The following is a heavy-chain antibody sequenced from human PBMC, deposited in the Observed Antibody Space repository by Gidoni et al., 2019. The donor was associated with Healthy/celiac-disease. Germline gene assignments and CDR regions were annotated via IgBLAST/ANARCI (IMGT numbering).Heavy chain of an antibody. CDR3: ARDRSYYDFWSGYSYFDY. Sequence: EVQLVESGGDLVKPGGSLRLSCAASGFTFSSYSMNWVRQAPGKGLEWVSSISSSSSYIYYADSVKGRFTISRDNAKNSLYLQMNSLRAEDTAVYYCARDRSYYDFWSGYSYFDYWGQGTLVTVSS. D-gene: IGHD3-3*01. CDR2: ISSSSSYI. J-gene: IGHJ4*02. CDR1: GFTFSSYS. V-gene: IGHV3-21*01.